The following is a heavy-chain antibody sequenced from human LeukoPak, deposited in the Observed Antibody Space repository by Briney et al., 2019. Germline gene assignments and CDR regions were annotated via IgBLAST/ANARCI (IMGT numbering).Heavy chain of an antibody. J-gene: IGHJ3*02. Sequence: GGSLRLSCAASGFTVSRNYMNWVRQAPGKGLEWVSIIYSDGRIYYADSVKGRLTISRDNSKNTVHLQMNSLRADDTAVYYCARVKRLLPNDAFDMWGQGTMVTVSS. V-gene: IGHV3-66*01. CDR2: IYSDGRI. CDR3: ARVKRLLPNDAFDM. CDR1: GFTVSRNY. D-gene: IGHD3-22*01.